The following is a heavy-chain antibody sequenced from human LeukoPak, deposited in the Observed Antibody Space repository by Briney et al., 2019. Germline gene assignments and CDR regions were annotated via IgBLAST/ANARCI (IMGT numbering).Heavy chain of an antibody. CDR3: ARDLSGWYGDFDY. Sequence: ASVKVSCKASGYTFNIYDVHWVRQAPGQGLEWMGRINPNNGGTNYAQKFQGRVTMTRDTSISTAYMELSRLRSDDTAVYYCARDLSGWYGDFDYWGQGTLVTVSS. CDR2: INPNNGGT. CDR1: GYTFNIYD. J-gene: IGHJ4*02. V-gene: IGHV1-2*06. D-gene: IGHD6-19*01.